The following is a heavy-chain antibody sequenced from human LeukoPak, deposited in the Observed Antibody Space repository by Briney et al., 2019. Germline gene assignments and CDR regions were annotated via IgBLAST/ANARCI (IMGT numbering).Heavy chain of an antibody. V-gene: IGHV4-61*02. Sequence: SQTLSLTCTVSGGSISSGSYYWSWIRQPAGKGLEWIWRIYTSGSTNYNPSLKSRVTISVDTSKNQFSLKLSSVTAADTAVYYCARGVVPAAAMDVWGKGTTVTVSS. CDR1: GGSISSGSYY. CDR2: IYTSGST. D-gene: IGHD2-2*01. CDR3: ARGVVPAAAMDV. J-gene: IGHJ6*04.